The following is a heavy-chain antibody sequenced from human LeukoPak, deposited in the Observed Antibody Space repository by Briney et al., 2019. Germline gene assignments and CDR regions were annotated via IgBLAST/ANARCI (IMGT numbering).Heavy chain of an antibody. CDR2: ISGSGGST. CDR3: AKGPTRVDWYFDL. Sequence: GGSLRLSCAGSGFTFGSYAMSWVRQAPGKGLEWVSGISGSGGSTHCADSVKGRSTISRDNSKKTLYLQMNSLRAEDTAVYFCAKGPTRVDWYFDLWGRGTLVTVSS. J-gene: IGHJ2*01. V-gene: IGHV3-23*01. CDR1: GFTFGSYA.